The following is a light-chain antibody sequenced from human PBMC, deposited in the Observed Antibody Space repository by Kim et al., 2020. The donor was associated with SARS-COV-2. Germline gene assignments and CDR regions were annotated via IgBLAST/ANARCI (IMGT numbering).Light chain of an antibody. Sequence: QSALTQPRSVSGSPGQSITISCSGTSSDVGAYTHVSWYQQHPGKAPKLLISGVTRRPAGVPDRFSGFKSGNTASLTISDLRAEDEADYYCCSFAGADIGVFGGGTKVTVL. J-gene: IGLJ2*01. CDR1: SSDVGAYTH. CDR2: GVT. CDR3: CSFAGADIGV. V-gene: IGLV2-11*01.